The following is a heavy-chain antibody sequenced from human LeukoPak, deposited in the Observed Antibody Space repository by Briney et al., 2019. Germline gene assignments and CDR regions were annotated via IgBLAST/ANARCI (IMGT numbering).Heavy chain of an antibody. CDR1: GFIFRSYW. Sequence: GGSLRLSCAASGFIFRSYWMSWVRQAPGKGLEWVANIKPDGSEKNSVDFVKGRFTIHRDNAKTSLYLQMNSLRTEDTAIYFCARDYYGSGSYYTPNYYYGMDVWGQGTTVTVSS. J-gene: IGHJ6*02. CDR2: IKPDGSEK. V-gene: IGHV3-7*01. CDR3: ARDYYGSGSYYTPNYYYGMDV. D-gene: IGHD3-10*01.